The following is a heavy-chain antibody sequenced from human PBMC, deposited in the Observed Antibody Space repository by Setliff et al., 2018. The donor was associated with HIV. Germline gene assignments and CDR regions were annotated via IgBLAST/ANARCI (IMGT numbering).Heavy chain of an antibody. D-gene: IGHD6-19*01. CDR3: ARDRWYSSQAKLYYFDY. CDR2: IYTSGST. CDR1: GGSISSGSYY. J-gene: IGHJ4*02. V-gene: IGHV4-61*09. Sequence: SETLSLTCTVSGGSISSGSYYWSWIRQPAGKGLEWIGHIYTSGSTNYNPPLKSRVTISVDTSKNQFSLKLSSVTAADTAVYYCARDRWYSSQAKLYYFDYWGQGTLVTVSS.